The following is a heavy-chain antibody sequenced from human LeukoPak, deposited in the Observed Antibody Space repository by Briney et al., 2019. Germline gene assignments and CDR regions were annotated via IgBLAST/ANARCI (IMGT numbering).Heavy chain of an antibody. V-gene: IGHV3-23*01. J-gene: IGHJ4*02. CDR1: GFIFSRYA. D-gene: IGHD2-15*01. Sequence: GGSLRLSCAASGFIFSRYAMTWVRQAPGKGLEWVSAISVSGDNTYYVDSVKGRFTISRDNSKNTLYLQMNSLRAEDTAVYYCAKDQAHCSGGSCHIPWYSDYWGQGTLVTASS. CDR2: ISVSGDNT. CDR3: AKDQAHCSGGSCHIPWYSDY.